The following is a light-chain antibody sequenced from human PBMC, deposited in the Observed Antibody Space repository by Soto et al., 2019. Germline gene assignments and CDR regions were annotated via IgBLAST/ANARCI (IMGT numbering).Light chain of an antibody. V-gene: IGKV3-15*01. CDR3: QQYDKGPRT. CDR1: PSVSTT. CDR2: FAS. J-gene: IGKJ1*01. Sequence: MMAQSPATLSVSPGERAALSCRASPSVSTTLAWYQQKPGQPPRLLIYFASTRDTAVPARFTAGRSGTEFTLTIGSLQSDDLAVYYCQQYDKGPRTFGEETK.